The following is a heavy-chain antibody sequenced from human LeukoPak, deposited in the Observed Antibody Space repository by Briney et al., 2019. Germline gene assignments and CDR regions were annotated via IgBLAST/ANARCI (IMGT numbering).Heavy chain of an antibody. D-gene: IGHD2-15*01. Sequence: EGSLRLSCAASGSTFSSYWMHWVRQAPGKGLVWVSRINTDGSSTSYADSVKGRFTISRDNAKNTLYLQMNSLRAEDTAVYYCAKDSSDCSGGSCPQEYFDLWGRGTLVTVSS. V-gene: IGHV3-74*01. J-gene: IGHJ2*01. CDR2: INTDGSST. CDR3: AKDSSDCSGGSCPQEYFDL. CDR1: GSTFSSYW.